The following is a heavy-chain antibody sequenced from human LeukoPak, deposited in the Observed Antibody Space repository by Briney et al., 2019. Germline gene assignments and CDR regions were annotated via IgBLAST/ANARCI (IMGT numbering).Heavy chain of an antibody. Sequence: GGSLRLSCAASGFTSETHAMHWVRQAPGKGLEWVAIISYDGNNKYNADSVKGRFTISRDNSKNTLYLQLNSLTVEDTAVYYCARDQGYFGGFDYWGQGTLVTVSS. CDR1: GFTSETHA. CDR3: ARDQGYFGGFDY. CDR2: ISYDGNNK. V-gene: IGHV3-30*01. D-gene: IGHD1-26*01. J-gene: IGHJ4*02.